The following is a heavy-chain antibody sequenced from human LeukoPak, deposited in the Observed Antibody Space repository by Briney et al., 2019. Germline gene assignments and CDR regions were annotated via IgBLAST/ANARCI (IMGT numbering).Heavy chain of an antibody. J-gene: IGHJ5*02. V-gene: IGHV3-9*01. CDR2: ISWNSGSI. Sequence: GRSLRLSCAASGFTFDDYAMHWVRQAPGKGLEWVSGISWNSGSIGYADSVKGRFTISRDNAKNSLYLQMNSLRAEDTALYYCAKGGFPRSGHNWFDPWGQGTLVTVSS. CDR1: GFTFDDYA. CDR3: AKGGFPRSGHNWFDP.